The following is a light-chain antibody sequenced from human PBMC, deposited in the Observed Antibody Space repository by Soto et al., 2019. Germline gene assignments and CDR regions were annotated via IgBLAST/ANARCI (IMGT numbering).Light chain of an antibody. V-gene: IGKV3-15*01. CDR1: QSVSSN. CDR2: GAS. J-gene: IGKJ1*01. Sequence: EIVMTQSPATLSVSPGERATLSCRASQSVSSNLAWYQQKPGQAPRLLIYGASTRATGIPARFSGSGSGTEFTLTISSLQSEDFAVYYCQQYNNWPRTFGQVTKVYIK. CDR3: QQYNNWPRT.